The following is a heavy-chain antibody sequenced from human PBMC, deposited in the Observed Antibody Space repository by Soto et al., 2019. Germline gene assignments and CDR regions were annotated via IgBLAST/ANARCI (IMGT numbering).Heavy chain of an antibody. V-gene: IGHV4-31*03. CDR1: GGSITRGGYY. J-gene: IGHJ5*02. Sequence: SETLSLTCTVSGGSITRGGYYWSWIRQHPGKGLEWVGYIYNSGTTYYNPSLKSRVTISVDTSKNQFSLKLTSVTAADTAVYYCARDPAPWGQGTLVTVSS. CDR3: ARDPAP. CDR2: IYNSGTT.